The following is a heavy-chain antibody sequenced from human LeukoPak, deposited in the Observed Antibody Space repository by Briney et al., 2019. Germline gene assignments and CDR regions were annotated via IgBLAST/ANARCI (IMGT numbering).Heavy chain of an antibody. D-gene: IGHD6-6*01. CDR1: GVSFSGYY. V-gene: IGHV4-34*01. Sequence: PSETLSLTCAVYGVSFSGYYWSWIRQPPGKGLEWIGEINHSGSTNFNPSLKSRVTISVDTAKNQFSLKLSSVTAADTAVYYCGRVRAGSSSPAVRDAFDIWGQGTMVTVSS. J-gene: IGHJ3*02. CDR3: GRVRAGSSSPAVRDAFDI. CDR2: INHSGST.